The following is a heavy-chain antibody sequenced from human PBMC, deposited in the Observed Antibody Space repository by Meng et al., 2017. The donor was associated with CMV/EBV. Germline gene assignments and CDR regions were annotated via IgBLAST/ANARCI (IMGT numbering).Heavy chain of an antibody. CDR2: INHSGST. D-gene: IGHD3-3*01. J-gene: IGHJ6*02. V-gene: IGHV4-34*01. CDR1: GGSFSGYY. CDR3: ARVFPRRSDYYYYYYGMDV. Sequence: SETLSLTCAVYGGSFSGYYWSWIRQPPGKELEWIGEINHSGSTNYNPSLKSRVTISVDTSKNQFSLKLSSVTAADTAVYYCARVFPRRSDYYYYYYGMDVWGQGTTVTVSS.